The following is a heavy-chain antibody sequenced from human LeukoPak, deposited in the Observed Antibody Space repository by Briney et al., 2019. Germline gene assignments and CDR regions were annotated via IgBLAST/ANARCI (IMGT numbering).Heavy chain of an antibody. Sequence: GRSLRLSCAASGFTFSSYGMHWVRQAPGKGLEWVAVIWYDGSNKYYADSVKGRFTISRDNSKNTLYLQMNSLRAEDTAVCYCARVRAGTWGTGFDYWGQGTLVTVSS. D-gene: IGHD6-19*01. CDR2: IWYDGSNK. J-gene: IGHJ4*02. V-gene: IGHV3-33*01. CDR3: ARVRAGTWGTGFDY. CDR1: GFTFSSYG.